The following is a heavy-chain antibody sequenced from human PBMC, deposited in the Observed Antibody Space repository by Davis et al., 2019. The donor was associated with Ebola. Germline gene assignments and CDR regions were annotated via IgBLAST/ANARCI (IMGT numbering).Heavy chain of an antibody. V-gene: IGHV4-39*07. CDR3: ARGTRGEAAAGMFYFDY. J-gene: IGHJ4*02. CDR1: GGSISSGGYY. Sequence: MPSETLSLTCTVSGGSISSGGYYWSWIRQPPGEGLEWIGEINHSGNTNSNPSLKSRVTISVDTSKNQFSLKVTSVTAADTARYYCARGTRGEAAAGMFYFDYWGRGTLVTVSS. D-gene: IGHD6-13*01. CDR2: INHSGNT.